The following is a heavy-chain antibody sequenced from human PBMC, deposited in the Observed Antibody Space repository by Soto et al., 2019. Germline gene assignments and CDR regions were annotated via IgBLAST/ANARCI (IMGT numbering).Heavy chain of an antibody. CDR3: AIEFSSQFPLDY. V-gene: IGHV3-21*01. Sequence: GGSLRLSCAASGFTFSSHSINWVRQAPWKGLEWVASIYRSSVFRFGPNEFYADSVRGRFIISRDNTTNLVFLQMDSLRVEDTAVYYCAIEFSSQFPLDYWGQGTLVTGSS. CDR2: IYRSSVFRFGPNE. J-gene: IGHJ4*02. CDR1: GFTFSSHS.